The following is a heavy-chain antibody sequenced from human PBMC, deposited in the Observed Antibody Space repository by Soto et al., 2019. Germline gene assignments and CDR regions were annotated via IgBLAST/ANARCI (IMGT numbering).Heavy chain of an antibody. CDR3: ATSYDTRGYFYNY. D-gene: IGHD3-22*01. Sequence: GGSLRLSCGASGFTFSSHAMSWVRQAPGKGLEWVSGISGSGGYKYYADSVRGRITISRDNSKNMLHLQMDSLRAEDTAVYYCATSYDTRGYFYNYWGQGT. J-gene: IGHJ4*02. V-gene: IGHV3-23*01. CDR2: ISGSGGYK. CDR1: GFTFSSHA.